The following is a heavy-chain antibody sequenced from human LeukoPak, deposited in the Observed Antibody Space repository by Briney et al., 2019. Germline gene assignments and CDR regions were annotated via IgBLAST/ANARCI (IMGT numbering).Heavy chain of an antibody. J-gene: IGHJ3*02. Sequence: GGSLRLSCAASGFTVSSNYMSWVRQAPGKGLEWVSVIYSGGSTYYADSVKGRFTISRDNSKNTLYHQMNSLRAEDTAVYYCARDHRLVDAFDIWGQGTMVTVSS. D-gene: IGHD1-14*01. V-gene: IGHV3-66*02. CDR2: IYSGGST. CDR1: GFTVSSNY. CDR3: ARDHRLVDAFDI.